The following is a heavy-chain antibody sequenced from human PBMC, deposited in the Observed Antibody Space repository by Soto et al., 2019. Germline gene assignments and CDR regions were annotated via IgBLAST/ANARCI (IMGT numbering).Heavy chain of an antibody. J-gene: IGHJ6*02. V-gene: IGHV4-39*07. D-gene: IGHD6-6*01. CDR3: ARGTAARPPYYYYYGMDV. CDR1: GGSISSCGYY. Sequence: SETLSLTCTVSGGSISSCGYYWSWVRHPPGKGLEWIGEINHSGSTNYNPSLKSRVTISVDTSKNQFSLKLSSVTAADTAVYYCARGTAARPPYYYYYGMDVWGQAITVTAYS. CDR2: INHSGST.